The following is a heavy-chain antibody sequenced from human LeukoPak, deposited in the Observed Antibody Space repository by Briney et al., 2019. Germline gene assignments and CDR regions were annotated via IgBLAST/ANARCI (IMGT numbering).Heavy chain of an antibody. D-gene: IGHD6-19*01. Sequence: PGTSLRLSCAASGFTFSSFGIHWVRHAPGKGLEWVALISYDGGAGYYADSVRGRFTVSRDNSKTTVYLQMNRLRPEDTAVYHCAKDQSRAVTGTWDFWGQGTLVTVSS. CDR1: GFTFSSFG. CDR2: ISYDGGAG. V-gene: IGHV3-30*18. CDR3: AKDQSRAVTGTWDF. J-gene: IGHJ4*02.